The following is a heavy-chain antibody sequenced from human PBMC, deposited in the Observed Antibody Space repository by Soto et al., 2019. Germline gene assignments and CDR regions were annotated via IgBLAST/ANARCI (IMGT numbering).Heavy chain of an antibody. D-gene: IGHD1-26*01. CDR3: AGRPEIHPR. Sequence: QAHLQESGPGLVKPSETLSLTCAISGGSTSSSDWWTWVRQPPGEGLEWIGEIHRDGVTNYNSSLKSRLTISLDHSRNQFSLSRTSVTAADAAVYFCAGRPEIHPRWGQGILVPVSS. J-gene: IGHJ4*02. V-gene: IGHV4-4*02. CDR1: GGSTSSSDW. CDR2: IHRDGVT.